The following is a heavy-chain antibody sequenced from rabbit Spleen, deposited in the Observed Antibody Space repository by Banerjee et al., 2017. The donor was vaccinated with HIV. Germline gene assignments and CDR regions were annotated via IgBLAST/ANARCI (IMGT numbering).Heavy chain of an antibody. CDR1: GFSFSSVHW. J-gene: IGHJ6*01. V-gene: IGHV1S45*01. D-gene: IGHD5-1*01. Sequence: QEQLEESGGDLVKPGASLTLTCTASGFSFSSVHWIYWVRQAPGKGLEWIACINAVTGRAVYASWAKGRFTFSKTSSTTVTLQMTSLTAADTATYFCARDAGRGSYFALWGQGTLVTVS. CDR2: INAVTGRA. CDR3: ARDAGRGSYFAL.